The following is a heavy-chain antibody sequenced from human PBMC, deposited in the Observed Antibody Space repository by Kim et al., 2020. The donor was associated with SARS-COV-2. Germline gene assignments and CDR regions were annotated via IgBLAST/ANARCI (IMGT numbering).Heavy chain of an antibody. D-gene: IGHD2-2*01. V-gene: IGHV4-34*01. CDR3: ARGRAGVVPAPILGIGPHYDYFIMDV. CDR1: GGSFSGYY. CDR2: IHQSGNI. J-gene: IGHJ6*02. Sequence: SETLSLTCAVYGGSFSGYYWSWIRQSPGKGLEWIEKIHQSGNINLNPSLKSRVTMSVDTSKNQFSLRLTSVTAADTGFYYCARGRAGVVPAPILGIGPHYDYFIMDVWGLGAPVTVSS.